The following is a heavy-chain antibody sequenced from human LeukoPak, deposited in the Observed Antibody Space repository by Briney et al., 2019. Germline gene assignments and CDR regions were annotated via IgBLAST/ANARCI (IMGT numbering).Heavy chain of an antibody. Sequence: GGSLRLSCAASGFAFSNYWMHWVRQAPGKGLVWVSRIKSDGSRTDYADSVKGRFTISRDNAKNTLYLQMNSLRAEDTAVYYCARELPFDYWGQGTLVTVSS. CDR2: IKSDGSRT. D-gene: IGHD2-15*01. CDR3: ARELPFDY. J-gene: IGHJ4*02. CDR1: GFAFSNYW. V-gene: IGHV3-74*01.